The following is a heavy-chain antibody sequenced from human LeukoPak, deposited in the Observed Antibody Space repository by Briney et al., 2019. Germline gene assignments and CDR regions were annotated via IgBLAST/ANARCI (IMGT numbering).Heavy chain of an antibody. CDR3: ARAKTGTTGNFDY. D-gene: IGHD1-7*01. CDR1: GYSISSGFY. CDR2: IYHSGST. Sequence: SETLSLTCAVPGYSISSGFYGAWIRQPPGKGLEYIGTIYHSGSTNYNPSLKSRVTISIDTSKNQFYLRLSSVTAADTAVYYCARAKTGTTGNFDYWGQGTLVTVSS. J-gene: IGHJ4*02. V-gene: IGHV4-38-2*01.